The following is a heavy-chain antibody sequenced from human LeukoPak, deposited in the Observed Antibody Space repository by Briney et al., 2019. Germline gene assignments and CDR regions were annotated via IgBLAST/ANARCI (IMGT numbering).Heavy chain of an antibody. D-gene: IGHD5-18*01. V-gene: IGHV4-59*01. CDR2: IYYSGST. CDR1: GGSISSYY. J-gene: IGHJ4*02. Sequence: SETLSLTCTVSGGSISSYYWSWIRQPPGKGLEWIGYIYYSGSTKYNPSLKSRVTISVDTSKNQFSLKLSSVTAADTAVYYCAHIGDTAMEAFYFDYWGQGTLVTVSS. CDR3: AHIGDTAMEAFYFDY.